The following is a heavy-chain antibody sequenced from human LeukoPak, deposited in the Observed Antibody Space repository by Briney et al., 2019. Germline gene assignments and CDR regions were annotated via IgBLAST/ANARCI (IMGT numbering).Heavy chain of an antibody. V-gene: IGHV3-30*04. J-gene: IGHJ4*02. D-gene: IGHD5-18*01. CDR2: ISYDGSNK. Sequence: PGRSLGLSCAASGFTFSNYAMHWVRQAPGKGLEWVAVISYDGSNKYYADSVKGRFTISRDNSKNTVYLQMNSLRAEDTAVYYCARDRDTRVGPTDIDYWGQGTLVTVSS. CDR1: GFTFSNYA. CDR3: ARDRDTRVGPTDIDY.